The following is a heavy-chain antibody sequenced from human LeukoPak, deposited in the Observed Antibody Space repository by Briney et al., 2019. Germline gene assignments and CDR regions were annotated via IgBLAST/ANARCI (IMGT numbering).Heavy chain of an antibody. Sequence: GGSLRLSCAASGFTFSSLSMNWVRQAPGKGLEWVSSISSSSSYIYYADSVKGRFTISRDNAKNSLFLQMNSLRAEDTAVYYCAKLPVTAMVNPLVDYWGQGTLVTVSS. V-gene: IGHV3-21*04. D-gene: IGHD5-18*01. CDR1: GFTFSSLS. J-gene: IGHJ4*02. CDR2: ISSSSSYI. CDR3: AKLPVTAMVNPLVDY.